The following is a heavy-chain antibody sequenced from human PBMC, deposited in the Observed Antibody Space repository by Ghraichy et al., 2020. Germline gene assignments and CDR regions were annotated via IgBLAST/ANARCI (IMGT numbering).Heavy chain of an antibody. CDR1: GFTFSSYS. Sequence: GGSLRLSCAASGFTFSSYSMNWVRQAPGKGLEWVSSISSRSDYIHYADSLKGRFTVSRDNADNSLFLQMNSLRAEDTAVYYCATTADYLYFDYWGQGTLVTVSS. V-gene: IGHV3-21*01. D-gene: IGHD4-11*01. J-gene: IGHJ4*02. CDR2: ISSRSDYI. CDR3: ATTADYLYFDY.